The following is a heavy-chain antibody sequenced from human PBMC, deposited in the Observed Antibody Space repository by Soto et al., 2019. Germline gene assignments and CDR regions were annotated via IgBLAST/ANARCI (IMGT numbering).Heavy chain of an antibody. CDR1: GYSFTSYG. J-gene: IGHJ4*02. D-gene: IGHD6-25*01. CDR3: VRDPQRNDY. Sequence: QVQLVQSGPEVKKPGASVKVSCKASGYSFTSYGVSWVRRAPGQGLEWMGWISANSGNTDYAQKFRGRVTMTTETSTSTAYMDLRSLRSDDTAVYYCVRDPQRNDYWGQGTLVTVSS. CDR2: ISANSGNT. V-gene: IGHV1-18*04.